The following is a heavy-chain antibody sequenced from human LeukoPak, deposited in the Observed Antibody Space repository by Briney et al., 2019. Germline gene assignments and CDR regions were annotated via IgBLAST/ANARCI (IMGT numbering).Heavy chain of an antibody. CDR3: AKSPGGRHHN. D-gene: IGHD3-16*01. V-gene: IGHV3-23*01. CDR1: GFTFSSYG. CDR2: ISGSGGST. J-gene: IGHJ4*02. Sequence: PGGSLRLSCAASGFTFSSYGMSWVRQAPGKGLKWVSAISGSGGSTYYADSVKGRFTISRDNSKNTLYLQMKSLRAADTAVYYCAKSPGGRHHNWGQGTLVTVSS.